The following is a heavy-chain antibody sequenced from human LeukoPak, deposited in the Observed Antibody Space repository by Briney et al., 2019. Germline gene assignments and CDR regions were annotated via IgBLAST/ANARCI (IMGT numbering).Heavy chain of an antibody. Sequence: GGSLRLSCAASGFTFSSYWMHWVRQAPGKGLVWVSRINSDGSSTSYADSVKGRFTISRDNAKNTLYLQMNSLRAEDTAEYYCARGRYSYGYPDAFDIWGQGTMVTVSS. V-gene: IGHV3-74*01. CDR3: ARGRYSYGYPDAFDI. D-gene: IGHD5-18*01. CDR2: INSDGSST. CDR1: GFTFSSYW. J-gene: IGHJ3*02.